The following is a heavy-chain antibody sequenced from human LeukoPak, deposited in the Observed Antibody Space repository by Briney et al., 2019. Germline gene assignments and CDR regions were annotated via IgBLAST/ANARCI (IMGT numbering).Heavy chain of an antibody. Sequence: ASVKVSCKASGGTFSSYAISWVRQAPGQGLEWMGRIIPILGIANYAQKFQGRVTITADKSTSTAYMELSSLRSEDTAVYYCARDAAVEVGNWFDPWGQGTLVTVSS. D-gene: IGHD1-26*01. CDR3: ARDAAVEVGNWFDP. CDR2: IIPILGIA. V-gene: IGHV1-69*04. J-gene: IGHJ5*02. CDR1: GGTFSSYA.